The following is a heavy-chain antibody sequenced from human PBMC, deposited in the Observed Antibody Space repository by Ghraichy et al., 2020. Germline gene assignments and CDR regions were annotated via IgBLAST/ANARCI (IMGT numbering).Heavy chain of an antibody. CDR3: AREGYNSGNGYYFYYGMDV. V-gene: IGHV3-48*01. J-gene: IGHJ6*02. D-gene: IGHD3-3*01. Sequence: LSLTCAASGFTFSAYNMNWVRQTPGKGLEWISFISSDDSTKYYADSVKGRFTISRDGAENSLYLQMNSLRAEDTAVYYCAREGYNSGNGYYFYYGMDVWGQGTSVTVSS. CDR1: GFTFSAYN. CDR2: ISSDDSTK.